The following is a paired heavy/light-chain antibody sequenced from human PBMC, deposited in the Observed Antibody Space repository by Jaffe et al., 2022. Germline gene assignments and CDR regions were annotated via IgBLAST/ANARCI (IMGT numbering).Heavy chain of an antibody. J-gene: IGHJ6*03. V-gene: IGHV1-8*01. Sequence: QVQLVQSGAEVKKPGASVKVSCKASGYNFITHEINWVRQATGQGLEWMGWMHPNSGYTVYAQKFQGRVTMTRNTSISTAYMELSSLRSEDTAVYYCAIVGYCRSIRCPSLYYIDVWGNGTTVTVSS. CDR2: MHPNSGYT. CDR3: AIVGYCRSIRCPSLYYIDV. CDR1: GYNFITHE. D-gene: IGHD2-2*01.
Light chain of an antibody. CDR2: EVT. CDR1: NSDIGKYNL. Sequence: QSALTQPASVSGSPGQSITISCTGTNSDIGKYNLVSWYQQHPGKAPKLLIYEVTKRPSGVSNRFSGSKSDNTASLTISGLQAEDEADYYCCSYVGIDTLVFGGGTKLTVL. V-gene: IGLV2-23*02. CDR3: CSYVGIDTLV. J-gene: IGLJ2*01.